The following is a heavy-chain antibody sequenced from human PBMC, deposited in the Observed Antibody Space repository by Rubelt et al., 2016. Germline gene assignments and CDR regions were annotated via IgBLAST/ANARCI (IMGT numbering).Heavy chain of an antibody. J-gene: IGHJ4*02. CDR2: ISTYNGDT. CDR1: GYSFKRYA. V-gene: IGHV1-18*01. Sequence: QVQLVRSGAEVKEPGASIKVSCKTSGYSFKRYAISWVRQAPGQGLEWMGWISTYNGDTRYAQNFQGRVTMTTDTSTSTAYMELSSLRSEDTAVYYCARRQQLGPFDYWGQGTLVTVSS. CDR3: ARRQQLGPFDY. D-gene: IGHD6-13*01.